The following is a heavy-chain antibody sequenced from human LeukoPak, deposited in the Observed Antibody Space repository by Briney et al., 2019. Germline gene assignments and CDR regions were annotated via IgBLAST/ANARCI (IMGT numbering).Heavy chain of an antibody. CDR1: GYSFTSYW. J-gene: IGHJ3*02. V-gene: IGHV5-10-1*01. Sequence: PGESLKISFKGSGYSFTSYWITWVRQMPGKGLEWMGRIDPSDSYTNYSPSFQGHVTISADKSISTAYLQGSSLKASDTAIYYCARHGAGSGRGGFDIWGQGTMVTVSS. D-gene: IGHD3-10*01. CDR3: ARHGAGSGRGGFDI. CDR2: IDPSDSYT.